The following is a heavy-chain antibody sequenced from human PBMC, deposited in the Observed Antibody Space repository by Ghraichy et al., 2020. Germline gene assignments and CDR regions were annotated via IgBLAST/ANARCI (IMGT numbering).Heavy chain of an antibody. V-gene: IGHV1-18*01. CDR3: ARDRVAAPAAMDV. D-gene: IGHD2-2*01. Sequence: ASVKVSCKASGYTFTTYGISWVRQAPGQGLEWMGWISAYTGKTNYAQKFQGRITMTTDTSTSTASMELRSLRSDDTAVYHCARDRVAAPAAMDVWGQGTTVTVS. CDR2: ISAYTGKT. J-gene: IGHJ6*02. CDR1: GYTFTTYG.